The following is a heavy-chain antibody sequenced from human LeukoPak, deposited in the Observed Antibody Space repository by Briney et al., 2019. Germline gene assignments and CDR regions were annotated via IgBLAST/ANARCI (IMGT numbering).Heavy chain of an antibody. CDR3: ARAPSYYYDSSGYYYN. J-gene: IGHJ4*02. D-gene: IGHD3-22*01. Sequence: GGSLRLSCAASGFTFSSYSMNWVRQAPGKGLEWVSSISSSSSYVYYADSVKGQFTISRDNAKNPLYLQMNSLRAEDTAVYYCARAPSYYYDSSGYYYNWGQGTLVTVSS. V-gene: IGHV3-21*01. CDR2: ISSSSSYV. CDR1: GFTFSSYS.